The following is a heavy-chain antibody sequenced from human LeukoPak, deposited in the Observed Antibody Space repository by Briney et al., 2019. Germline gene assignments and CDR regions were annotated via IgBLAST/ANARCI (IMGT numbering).Heavy chain of an antibody. Sequence: PSETLSLTCAVHGGSLSGFYWSWIRRPPGKGLEWIGEINHSGTTNYNPSLKSRVTISVDTSKNQVSLDLASVTAADTAVYYCARASSFDKTTRWNPAYFGPWGPGSLVTVAS. J-gene: IGHJ5*02. CDR3: ARASSFDKTTRWNPAYFGP. V-gene: IGHV4-34*01. D-gene: IGHD1-1*01. CDR1: GGSLSGFY. CDR2: INHSGTT.